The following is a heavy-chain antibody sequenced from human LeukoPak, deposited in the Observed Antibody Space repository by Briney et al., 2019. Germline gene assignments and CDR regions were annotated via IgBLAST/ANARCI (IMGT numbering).Heavy chain of an antibody. CDR3: ATLGKTTRRAEAFVGY. D-gene: IGHD3-16*01. CDR2: INPSGGST. CDR1: GYTFTGYY. J-gene: IGHJ4*02. V-gene: IGHV1-46*03. Sequence: ASVKVSCKASGYTFTGYYMHWVRQAPGQGLEWMGIINPSGGSTSYAQKFQGRVTMTRDTSTSTVYMELSSLRSEDTAVYYCATLGKTTRRAEAFVGYWGQGTLVTVSS.